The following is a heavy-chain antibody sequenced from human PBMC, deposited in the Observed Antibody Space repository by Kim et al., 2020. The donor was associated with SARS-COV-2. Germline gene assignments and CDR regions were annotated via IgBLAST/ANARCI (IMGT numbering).Heavy chain of an antibody. V-gene: IGHV3-11*04. CDR2: I. D-gene: IGHD4-17*01. J-gene: IGHJ4*02. Sequence: IYHTNEVRGRSTTSRNNAKNSLYLQMNSLVAEDTAVYYCARFGPAVTTSYWGQGTLVTVSS. CDR3: ARFGPAVTTSY.